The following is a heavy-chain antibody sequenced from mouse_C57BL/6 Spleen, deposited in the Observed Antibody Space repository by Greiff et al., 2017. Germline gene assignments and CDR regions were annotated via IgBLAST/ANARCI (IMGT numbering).Heavy chain of an antibody. CDR2: IRSKSNNYAT. CDR3: VRGGTTVVFDY. Sequence: EVHLVESGGGLVQPKGSLKLSCAASGFSFNTYAMNWVRQAPGKGLEWVARIRSKSNNYATYYADSVKDRFDISRDDSESMLYLQMNNLKTEDTAMYYCVRGGTTVVFDYWGQGTTLTVSS. J-gene: IGHJ2*01. CDR1: GFSFNTYA. V-gene: IGHV10-1*01. D-gene: IGHD1-1*01.